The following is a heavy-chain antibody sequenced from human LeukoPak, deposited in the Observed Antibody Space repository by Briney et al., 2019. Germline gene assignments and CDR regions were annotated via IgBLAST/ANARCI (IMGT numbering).Heavy chain of an antibody. CDR2: ISWNSGSI. CDR1: GFTVGDYA. V-gene: IGHV3-9*01. J-gene: IGHJ5*02. CDR3: ARARSGYYPWGFDP. D-gene: IGHD3-22*01. Sequence: PGGSLRLSCAASGFTVGDYAMSWVRQAPGKGLEWVSGISWNSGSIGYADSVKGRFTISRDNAKNSLYLQMNSLRAEDTAVYYCARARSGYYPWGFDPWGQGTLVTVSS.